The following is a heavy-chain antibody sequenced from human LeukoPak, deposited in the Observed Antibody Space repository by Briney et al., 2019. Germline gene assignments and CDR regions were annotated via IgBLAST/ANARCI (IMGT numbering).Heavy chain of an antibody. D-gene: IGHD2-2*01. CDR3: TSAPAATDF. Sequence: AGGSLRLSCAASGFTFSNAWMSWVRQAPRKGLEWVGRIKSKPDGATTDYGAPLKGRFTISRDDSKNTLYLQVNSLKTEDTAVYYCTSAPAATDFWGQGTLVTVSS. CDR1: GFTFSNAW. J-gene: IGHJ4*02. V-gene: IGHV3-15*01. CDR2: IKSKPDGATT.